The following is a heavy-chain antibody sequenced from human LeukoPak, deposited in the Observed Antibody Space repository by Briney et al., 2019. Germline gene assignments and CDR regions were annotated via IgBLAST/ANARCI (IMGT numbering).Heavy chain of an antibody. Sequence: ASVKVSCKASGYTFTGYYMHWVRQAPRQGLEWMGWINPNSGGTNYAQKFQGRVTMTRDTSISTAYMELSRLRSDDTAVYYCAREMVPGNWFDPWGQGTLVTVSS. CDR3: AREMVPGNWFDP. CDR2: INPNSGGT. J-gene: IGHJ5*02. V-gene: IGHV1-2*02. CDR1: GYTFTGYY. D-gene: IGHD3-10*01.